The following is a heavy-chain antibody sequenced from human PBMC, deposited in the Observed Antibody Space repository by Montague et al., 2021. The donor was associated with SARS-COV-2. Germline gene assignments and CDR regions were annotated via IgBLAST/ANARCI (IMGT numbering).Heavy chain of an antibody. J-gene: IGHJ4*02. D-gene: IGHD3-10*01. Sequence: QSGAEVKKPGESLRISCKGSGYSFTSYWISWVRQMPGKGLEWMGRIDPSDSYTNYSPSFQGHVTISADKSISTAYLQWSSLKASDTAMYYCARHRAYYGSGNPPIIDYWGQGTLVTVSS. CDR3: ARHRAYYGSGNPPIIDY. CDR1: GYSFTSYW. CDR2: IDPSDSYT. V-gene: IGHV5-10-1*01.